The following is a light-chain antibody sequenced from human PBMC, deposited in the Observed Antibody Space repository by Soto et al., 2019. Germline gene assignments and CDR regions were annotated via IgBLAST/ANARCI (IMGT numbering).Light chain of an antibody. CDR2: EAS. J-gene: IGKJ1*01. CDR1: QGVGSSV. V-gene: IGKV3-20*01. CDR3: QQYRT. Sequence: VLTQSLGTLTLSPVVGAILPYWASQGVGSSVLAWSQQNPGQPPSILIYEASSRATVIPDRFSGSGSGTDFTLTISRLEPEDFAVYYCQQYRTFGQGTKVDNK.